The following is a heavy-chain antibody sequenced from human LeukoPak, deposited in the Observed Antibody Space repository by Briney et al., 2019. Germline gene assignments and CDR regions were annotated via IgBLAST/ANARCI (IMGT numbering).Heavy chain of an antibody. CDR2: ITWNSGSI. CDR1: GFTFDDYA. J-gene: IGHJ4*02. CDR3: AKEQLLYSNYFDY. D-gene: IGHD1-26*01. Sequence: GGSLRLSCAASGFTFDDYAMHWVRQAPGKGLEWVSGITWNSGSIGYADSVKGRFTISRDNSKNTLYLQMNSLRAEDTAVYYCAKEQLLYSNYFDYWGQGTLVTVSS. V-gene: IGHV3-9*01.